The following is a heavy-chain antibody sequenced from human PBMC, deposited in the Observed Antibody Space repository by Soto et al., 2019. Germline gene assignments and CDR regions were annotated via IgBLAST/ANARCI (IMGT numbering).Heavy chain of an antibody. CDR1: GFTFSSYA. J-gene: IGHJ4*02. V-gene: IGHV3-30-3*01. CDR2: ISYDGSNK. D-gene: IGHD3-10*01. Sequence: GGSLRLSCAASGFTFSSYAMHWVRQAPGKGLEWVAVISYDGSNKYYADSVKGRFTISRDNSKNTLYLQMNSLRAEDTAVYYCAREGVLGGGSGSYYKEGTFDYWGQGTLVTVSS. CDR3: AREGVLGGGSGSYYKEGTFDY.